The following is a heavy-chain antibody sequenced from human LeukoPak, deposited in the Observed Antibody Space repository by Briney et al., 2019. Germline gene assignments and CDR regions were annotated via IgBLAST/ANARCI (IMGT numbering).Heavy chain of an antibody. J-gene: IGHJ3*02. CDR3: ARAQYYYDSSGYYYNAYDI. CDR2: INHSGST. Sequence: SETLSLTCAVYGGSFSGYYWSWIRQPPGKGLEWIGEINHSGSTNYNPSLKSRVTISVDTSKNQFSLKLSSVTAADTAVYYCARAQYYYDSSGYYYNAYDIWGQGTMVTVSS. D-gene: IGHD3-22*01. CDR1: GGSFSGYY. V-gene: IGHV4-34*01.